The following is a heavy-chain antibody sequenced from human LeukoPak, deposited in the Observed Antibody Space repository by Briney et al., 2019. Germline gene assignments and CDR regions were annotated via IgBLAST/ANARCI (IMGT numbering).Heavy chain of an antibody. J-gene: IGHJ4*02. V-gene: IGHV3-30*18. D-gene: IGHD2-21*02. CDR1: GFTFSSYG. Sequence: GGSLRLSCAASGFTFSSYGMHWVRQVPGKGLEWVAVISYDGSNKYYADSVKGRFTISRDNSKNTLYLQMNSLRAEDTAVYYCAKDRGVGTETFDYWGQGTLVTVSS. CDR3: AKDRGVGTETFDY. CDR2: ISYDGSNK.